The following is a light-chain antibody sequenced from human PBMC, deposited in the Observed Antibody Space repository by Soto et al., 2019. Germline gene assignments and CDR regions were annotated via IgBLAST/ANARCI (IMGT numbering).Light chain of an antibody. CDR3: SLYTSENADV. CDR2: EVS. J-gene: IGLJ1*01. V-gene: IGLV2-18*01. Sequence: SVLTQPPSVSGSPGQSVTISCTGTSTDFVSYNRVSWYQQPPGTAPKLMIYEVSKRPSGVPDRFSGSKSGNTASLTISGLQAADEADYYCSLYTSENADVFGTGTKATVL. CDR1: STDFVSYNR.